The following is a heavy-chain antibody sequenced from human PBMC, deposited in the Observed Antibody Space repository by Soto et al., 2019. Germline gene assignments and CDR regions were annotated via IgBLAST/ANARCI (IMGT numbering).Heavy chain of an antibody. CDR3: ARDRHRYYGSGSNNWFDP. D-gene: IGHD3-10*01. Sequence: ASVNVSCKSSGYTFTSYYIHWVRQAPGQGLEWMGIINPSGGSTSYAQKFQGRVTMTRDTSTSTVYMELSSLRSEDTAVYYCARDRHRYYGSGSNNWFDPWGQGTLVTVSS. J-gene: IGHJ5*02. CDR1: GYTFTSYY. CDR2: INPSGGST. V-gene: IGHV1-46*01.